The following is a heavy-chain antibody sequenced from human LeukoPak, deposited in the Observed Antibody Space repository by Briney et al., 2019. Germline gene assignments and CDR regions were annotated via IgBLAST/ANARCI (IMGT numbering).Heavy chain of an antibody. V-gene: IGHV3-23*01. CDR2: ISASGGNT. D-gene: IGHD7-27*01. Sequence: GGSLRLSCAASGFTFSIYAMSWVRQAPGKGLECVSLISASGGNTNYADSVKGRFIITRDNSKNTLYLQMNSLRAEDTAIYYCAKDTWGSAGGGLDFWGQGTLVTVSS. CDR3: AKDTWGSAGGGLDF. CDR1: GFTFSIYA. J-gene: IGHJ4*02.